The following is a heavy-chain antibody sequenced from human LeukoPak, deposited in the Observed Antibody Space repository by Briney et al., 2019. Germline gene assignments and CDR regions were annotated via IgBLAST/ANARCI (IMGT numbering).Heavy chain of an antibody. CDR3: ARGTTSYYYGSGSYYTPTNYYYYYMDV. J-gene: IGHJ6*03. CDR1: GGSISYYY. CDR2: VYYSGST. V-gene: IGHV4-59*01. Sequence: SETLSLTCTVSGGSISYYYWSWIRQPPGEGLEWIGYVYYSGSTDYNPSLKSRVTISLDTSKNHFSLKLTSVSAADTAVYYCARGTTSYYYGSGSYYTPTNYYYYYMDVWGKGTTVTVSS. D-gene: IGHD3-10*01.